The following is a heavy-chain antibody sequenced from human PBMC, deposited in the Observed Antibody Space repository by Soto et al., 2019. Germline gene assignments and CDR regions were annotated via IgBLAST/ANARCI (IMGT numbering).Heavy chain of an antibody. D-gene: IGHD4-17*01. V-gene: IGHV1-69*12. J-gene: IGHJ6*02. CDR2: IIPIFGTA. Sequence: QVQLVQSGAEVKKPGSSVKVSCKASGGPFSSYAISWVRQAPGQGLEWMGGIIPIFGTANYAQKFQGRVTITADESTSTAYMELSSLRSEDTAVYYCARGDLYGDYPYYYYYYGMDVWGQGTTVTVSS. CDR3: ARGDLYGDYPYYYYYYGMDV. CDR1: GGPFSSYA.